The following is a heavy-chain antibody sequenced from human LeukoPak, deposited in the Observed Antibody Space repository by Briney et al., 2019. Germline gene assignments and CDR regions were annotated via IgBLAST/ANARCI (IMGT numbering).Heavy chain of an antibody. J-gene: IGHJ4*02. CDR3: AREYCSGWSGTGY. Sequence: SETLSLTCTVSGGSISSYYWSWIRQPPGKGLEWIGYVYYSGSTNYNPSLESRVTISVDTSKNQFSLKLSSVTAADTAVYYCAREYCSGWSGTGYWGQGTLVTVSS. CDR2: VYYSGST. CDR1: GGSISSYY. V-gene: IGHV4-59*01. D-gene: IGHD6-19*01.